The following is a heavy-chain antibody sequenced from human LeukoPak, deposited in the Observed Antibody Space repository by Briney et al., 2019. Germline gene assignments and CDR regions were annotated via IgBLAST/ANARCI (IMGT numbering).Heavy chain of an antibody. CDR2: ISSSGSTI. D-gene: IGHD3-9*01. V-gene: IGHV3-48*04. Sequence: GGSLRLSCAASGFTFSSYSMNWVRQAPGKGLEWVSYISSSGSTINYADSVKGRFTISRDNAKNSLYLQMNSLRAEDTAVYYCARSDTSRYGVFDYWGQGTLVTVSS. J-gene: IGHJ4*02. CDR1: GFTFSSYS. CDR3: ARSDTSRYGVFDY.